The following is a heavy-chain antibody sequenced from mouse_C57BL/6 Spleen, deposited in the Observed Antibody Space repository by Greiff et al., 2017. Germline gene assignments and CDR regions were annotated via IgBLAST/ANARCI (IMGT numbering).Heavy chain of an antibody. J-gene: IGHJ3*01. CDR2: IDPSDSET. CDR1: GYTFTSYW. CDR3: ASQSSCMDWFAY. Sequence: QVQLQQPGAELVRPGSSVKLSCKASGYTFTSYWMHWVKQRPIQGLEWIGNIDPSDSETHYNQKFKDKATLTVDKSTSTAYMQLSSLTSEDSAVYCCASQSSCMDWFAYWGQGTLVTVSA. D-gene: IGHD2-10*02. V-gene: IGHV1-52*01.